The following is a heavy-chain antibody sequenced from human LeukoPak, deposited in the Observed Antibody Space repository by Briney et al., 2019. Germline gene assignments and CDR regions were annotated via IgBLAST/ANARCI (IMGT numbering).Heavy chain of an antibody. Sequence: GGSLRLSCAASGFTFSDYYMSWLRQAPGKGLEWVSYISSSGSTIYYADSVKGRFTISRDNAKNSLYLQMNSLRAEDTAVYYCASQQQLDGYYFDYWGQGTLVTVSS. J-gene: IGHJ4*02. CDR2: ISSSGSTI. CDR3: ASQQQLDGYYFDY. V-gene: IGHV3-11*04. D-gene: IGHD6-13*01. CDR1: GFTFSDYY.